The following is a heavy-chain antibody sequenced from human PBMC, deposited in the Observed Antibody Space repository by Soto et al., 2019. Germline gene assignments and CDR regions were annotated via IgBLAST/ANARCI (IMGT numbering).Heavy chain of an antibody. CDR3: ARDSGVLMVYATSP. D-gene: IGHD2-8*01. J-gene: IGHJ5*02. Sequence: ASVKVSCKASGCTFTSYAMHWVRQAPGQRLEWMGWINAGNGNTKYAQKLQGRVTITTDTSASTAYMELRSLRSEDTAVYYCARDSGVLMVYATSPWGQGTLVTVSS. CDR1: GCTFTSYA. CDR2: INAGNGNT. V-gene: IGHV1-3*01.